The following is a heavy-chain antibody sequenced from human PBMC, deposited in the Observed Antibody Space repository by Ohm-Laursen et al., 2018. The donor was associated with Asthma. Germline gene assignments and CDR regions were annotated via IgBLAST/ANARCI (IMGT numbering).Heavy chain of an antibody. CDR3: ARDFPHYYYDSSGYEAGY. V-gene: IGHV3-23*01. Sequence: SLRLSCAASGFTFSSYAMHWVRQAPGKGLEWVSAISGSGGSTYYADSVKGRFTISRDNSKNTLYLQMNSLRAEDTAVYYCARDFPHYYYDSSGYEAGYWGQGTLVTVSS. CDR2: ISGSGGST. J-gene: IGHJ4*02. D-gene: IGHD3-22*01. CDR1: GFTFSSYA.